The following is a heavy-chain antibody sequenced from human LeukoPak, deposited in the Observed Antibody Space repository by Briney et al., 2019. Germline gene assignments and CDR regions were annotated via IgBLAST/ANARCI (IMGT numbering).Heavy chain of an antibody. CDR3: ARVTDYYDSSGPPDYYYYYMDV. Sequence: SETLSLTCTVSGGSISSYYWSWIRQPPGKGLEWIGYIYYSGSTNYNPSLKSRVTISVDTSKNQFSLKLSSVTAADTAVYYCARVTDYYDSSGPPDYYYYYMDVWGKGTTVTISS. D-gene: IGHD3-22*01. CDR1: GGSISSYY. V-gene: IGHV4-59*01. CDR2: IYYSGST. J-gene: IGHJ6*03.